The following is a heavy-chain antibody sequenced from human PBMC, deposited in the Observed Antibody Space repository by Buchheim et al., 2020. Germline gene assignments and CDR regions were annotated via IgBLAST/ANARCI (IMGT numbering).Heavy chain of an antibody. V-gene: IGHV4-4*02. J-gene: IGHJ5*02. Sequence: QVQLQESGPGLVKPSGTLSLTCAVSGGSISSSNWWSWVRQPPGKGLEWIGEIYHSGSTNYNPSLKSRVTISGDKSKKQFSPKLSSVTAADTAVYYCARVSERYFDFLSDLGWFDPWGQGTL. D-gene: IGHD3-9*01. CDR1: GGSISSSNW. CDR3: ARVSERYFDFLSDLGWFDP. CDR2: IYHSGST.